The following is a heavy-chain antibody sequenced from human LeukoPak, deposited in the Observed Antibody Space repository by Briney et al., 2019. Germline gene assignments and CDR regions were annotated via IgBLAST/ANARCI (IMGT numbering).Heavy chain of an antibody. CDR2: INLSGGST. V-gene: IGHV1-46*01. D-gene: IGHD4/OR15-4a*01. CDR3: ARDLDYGEKSEDY. J-gene: IGHJ4*02. Sequence: GASVKVSCKASGFTFINYYMHWVRQAPGQGLEWLGIINLSGGSTHYPQKFQDRVTMTRDTSTSTVYTELSSLRSEDTAVYYCARDLDYGEKSEDYWGQGTLVTVSS. CDR1: GFTFINYY.